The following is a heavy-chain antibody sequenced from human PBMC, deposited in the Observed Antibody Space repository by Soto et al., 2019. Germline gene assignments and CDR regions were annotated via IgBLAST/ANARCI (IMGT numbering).Heavy chain of an antibody. CDR1: GFTFSSYE. CDR3: ARVDSSGYYFPFDY. D-gene: IGHD3-22*01. Sequence: QPGGSLRLSCAASGFTFSSYEMNWVRQAPGKGLEWVSYISSSGSTIYYADSVKGRFTISRDNAKNSLYLQMNSLRAEDTAVYYCARVDSSGYYFPFDYWGQGTLVTVSS. J-gene: IGHJ4*02. V-gene: IGHV3-48*03. CDR2: ISSSGSTI.